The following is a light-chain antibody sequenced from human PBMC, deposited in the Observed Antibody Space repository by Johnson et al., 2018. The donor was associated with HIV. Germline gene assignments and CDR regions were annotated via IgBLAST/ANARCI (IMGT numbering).Light chain of an antibody. CDR2: ENN. V-gene: IGLV1-51*02. J-gene: IGLJ1*01. CDR1: SSNIGNNY. CDR3: GTGYNSLSTGGV. Sequence: QSVLTQSPSVSAAPGQKVTISCSGSSSNIGNNYVSWYQQLPGTATKLPIYENNKRHSGIPDRVSRSKSGTSAPMGITGLQTGDEADYYCGTGYNSLSTGGVFGTGTKVTVL.